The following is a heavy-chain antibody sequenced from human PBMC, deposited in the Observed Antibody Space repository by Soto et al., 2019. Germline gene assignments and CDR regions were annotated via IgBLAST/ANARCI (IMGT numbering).Heavy chain of an antibody. CDR3: ARERRATDRRYFDY. Sequence: SETLSLTCAVSGGSISSGGYSWSWIRQPPGKGLEWIGYIYHSGSTYYNPSLKSRVTISVDRSKNQSSLKLSSVTAADTAVYYCARERRATDRRYFDYWGQGTLVTVSS. J-gene: IGHJ4*02. V-gene: IGHV4-30-2*01. CDR1: GGSISSGGYS. CDR2: IYHSGST.